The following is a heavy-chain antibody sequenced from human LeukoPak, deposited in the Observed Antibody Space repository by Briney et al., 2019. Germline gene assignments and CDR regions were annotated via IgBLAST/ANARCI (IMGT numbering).Heavy chain of an antibody. J-gene: IGHJ4*02. CDR3: GKALYFGSGSYSSPFDN. D-gene: IGHD3-10*01. CDR1: GFTFSNHA. CDR2: ISGTGDST. Sequence: PGGSLRLSCAASGFTFSNHAMNWVRQAPGKGLEWVAAISGTGDSTSYADSVKGRFTLSRDNSKNTLYLQLSSLRAGDTAIYYCGKALYFGSGSYSSPFDNWGQGTLVTVSS. V-gene: IGHV3-23*01.